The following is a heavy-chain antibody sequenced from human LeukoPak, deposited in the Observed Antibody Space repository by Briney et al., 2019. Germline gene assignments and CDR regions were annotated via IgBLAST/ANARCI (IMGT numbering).Heavy chain of an antibody. CDR2: IYSGGST. CDR3: ARVGKRITIFGVVIPNAFDI. CDR1: GFTVSSNY. Sequence: PGGSLRLSCAASGFTVSSNYMSWVRQAPGKGLGWVSVIYSGGSTYYADSVKGRFTISRDNSKNTLYLQMNSLRAEDTAVYYCARVGKRITIFGVVIPNAFDIWGQGTMVTVSS. D-gene: IGHD3-3*01. J-gene: IGHJ3*02. V-gene: IGHV3-53*01.